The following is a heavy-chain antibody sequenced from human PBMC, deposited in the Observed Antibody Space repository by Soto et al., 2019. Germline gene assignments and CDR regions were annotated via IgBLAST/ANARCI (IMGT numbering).Heavy chain of an antibody. V-gene: IGHV1-3*01. Sequence: ASVKVSCKASGYTFTSYAMHWVRQAPGQRLEWVGWINAGNGNTKYSQKFQGRVTITRDTSASTAYKELSSLRSEDTAVYYCARESIPVASGFDYWGQGTLVTSPQ. CDR2: INAGNGNT. CDR1: GYTFTSYA. CDR3: ARESIPVASGFDY. D-gene: IGHD2-2*02. J-gene: IGHJ4*02.